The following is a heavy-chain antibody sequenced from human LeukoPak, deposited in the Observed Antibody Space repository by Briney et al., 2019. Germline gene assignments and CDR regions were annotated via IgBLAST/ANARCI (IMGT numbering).Heavy chain of an antibody. D-gene: IGHD3-16*01. V-gene: IGHV3-48*03. CDR2: ISSSGSTI. J-gene: IGHJ5*02. CDR3: ARADMITFGGITLDWFDP. CDR1: GFTFSSYE. Sequence: GGSLRLSCAASGFTFSSYEMNWVRQAPGKGLEWVSYISSSGSTIYYADSVKGRFTISRDNAKNSLYLQMNSLRAEDTAVYYCARADMITFGGITLDWFDPWGQGTLVTVSS.